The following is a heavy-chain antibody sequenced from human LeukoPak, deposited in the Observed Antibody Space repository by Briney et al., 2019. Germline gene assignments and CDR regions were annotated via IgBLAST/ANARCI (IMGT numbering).Heavy chain of an antibody. Sequence: KPSETLSLTCTVSGGSISSSSYYWGWIRQPPGKGLEWIGSIYYSGSTYYNPSLKSRVTISVDTSKNQFSLKLSSVTAADTAVYYCARVWIQLWRFDHWGQGTLVTVSS. CDR3: ARVWIQLWRFDH. V-gene: IGHV4-39*07. J-gene: IGHJ4*02. D-gene: IGHD5-18*01. CDR2: IYYSGST. CDR1: GGSISSSSYY.